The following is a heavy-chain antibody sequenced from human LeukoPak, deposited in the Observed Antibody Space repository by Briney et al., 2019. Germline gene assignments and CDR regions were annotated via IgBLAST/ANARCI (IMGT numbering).Heavy chain of an antibody. CDR2: ISYDGSNK. J-gene: IGHJ4*02. Sequence: GGSLRLSCAASGFTFSSYAMHWVRQAPGKGLEWVAVISYDGSNKYYADSVKGRFTISRDNSKNTLYLQMNSLRAEDTAVYYCARGSTYSSSSDYWGQGTLVTVSS. D-gene: IGHD6-6*01. V-gene: IGHV3-30-3*01. CDR3: ARGSTYSSSSDY. CDR1: GFTFSSYA.